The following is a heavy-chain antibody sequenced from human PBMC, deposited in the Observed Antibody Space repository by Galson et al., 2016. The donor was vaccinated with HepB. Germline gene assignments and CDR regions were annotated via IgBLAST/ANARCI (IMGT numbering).Heavy chain of an antibody. V-gene: IGHV3-48*03. Sequence: SLKFSCAVSGFMSSRFETNCVRHDHVYRLECVQYGGSYSITNYFANFVKGRFTISRDNAKNSLYLQMSSLRAEETAVYYCAVEALTTYYYGMDVWGQGTTVTVSS. CDR1: GFMSSRFE. CDR3: AVEALTTYYYGMDV. CDR2: GGSYSITN. J-gene: IGHJ6*02. D-gene: IGHD6-6*01.